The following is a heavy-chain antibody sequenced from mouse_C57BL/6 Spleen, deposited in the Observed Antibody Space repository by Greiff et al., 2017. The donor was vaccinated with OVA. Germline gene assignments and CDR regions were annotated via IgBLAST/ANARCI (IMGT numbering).Heavy chain of an antibody. Sequence: VQLVESGAELVRPGSSVKLSCKASGYTFTSYWMHWVKQRPIQGLEWIGNIDPSDSETHYNQKFKDKATLTVDKSSSTAYMQLSSLTSEDSAVYYCARSYYGSSYLDYWGQGTTLTVSS. V-gene: IGHV1-52*01. D-gene: IGHD1-1*01. CDR1: GYTFTSYW. CDR2: IDPSDSET. CDR3: ARSYYGSSYLDY. J-gene: IGHJ2*01.